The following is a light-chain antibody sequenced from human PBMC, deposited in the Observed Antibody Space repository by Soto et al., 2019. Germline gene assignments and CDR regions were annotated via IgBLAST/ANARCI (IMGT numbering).Light chain of an antibody. Sequence: EIVMTQYPATLSVSPGDRATLSCRASQNVSNNLAWYQQKPGQAPSLLIYGTSTRATGFPARFSGSASGTDFTLTISSLQSEDFAVYYCQQYNAWPLTFGGGTKVDIK. CDR1: QNVSNN. V-gene: IGKV3-15*01. J-gene: IGKJ4*01. CDR2: GTS. CDR3: QQYNAWPLT.